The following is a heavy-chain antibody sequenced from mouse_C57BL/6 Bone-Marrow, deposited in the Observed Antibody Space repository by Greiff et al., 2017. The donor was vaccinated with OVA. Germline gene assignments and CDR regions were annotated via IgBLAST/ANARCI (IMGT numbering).Heavy chain of an antibody. D-gene: IGHD1-1*01. V-gene: IGHV5-16*01. CDR2: INYDGSST. Sequence: EVQLVESEGGLVQPGSSMKLSCTASGFTFSDYYMAWVRQVPEKGLEWVANINYDGSSTYYLDSLKSRFIISRDNAKNILYLQMSSLKSEDTATYYCAREMRGTVIDYAMDYWGQGTSVTVSS. J-gene: IGHJ4*01. CDR3: AREMRGTVIDYAMDY. CDR1: GFTFSDYY.